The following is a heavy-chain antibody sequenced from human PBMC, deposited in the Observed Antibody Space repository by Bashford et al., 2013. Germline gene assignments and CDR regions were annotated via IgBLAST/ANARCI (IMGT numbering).Heavy chain of an antibody. J-gene: IGHJ4*02. CDR1: GGSISDRSYH. V-gene: IGHV4-39*01. D-gene: IGHD1-26*01. CDR2: FYYDGTT. CDR3: MRRVGATPPYS. Sequence: SETLSLTCTVSGGSISDRSYHWGWIRQAPGKGLEWIGTFYYDGTTSYNPSLKTRVTISADTSKNQFSLKLTSVTAADTAVYFCMRRVGATPPYSWGQGLLVTVSS.